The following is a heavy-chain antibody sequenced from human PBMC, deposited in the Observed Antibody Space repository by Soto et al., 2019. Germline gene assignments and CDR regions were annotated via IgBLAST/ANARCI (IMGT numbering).Heavy chain of an antibody. V-gene: IGHV1-3*01. Sequence: QVQLVQSGAEVKKPGASVKVSCKASGYTFTSYAMHWVRQAPGQGLEWMGWINAGNGNTKYSQKFQGRVTITRDTSASTAYMKPSSLRSEDTAVYYCARSSGLLWFGESLDYWGQGTLVTVSS. D-gene: IGHD3-10*01. CDR3: ARSSGLLWFGESLDY. J-gene: IGHJ4*02. CDR1: GYTFTSYA. CDR2: INAGNGNT.